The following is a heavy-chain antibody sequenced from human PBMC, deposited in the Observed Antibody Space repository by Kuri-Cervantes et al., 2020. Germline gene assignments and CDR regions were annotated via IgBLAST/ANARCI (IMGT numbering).Heavy chain of an antibody. V-gene: IGHV5-51*01. CDR2: IYPGDSDT. CDR3: ARCDGYFEYYFDY. Sequence: GGSLRLSCKGSGYSFTSYWIGWVRQMPGKGLEWMGIIYPGDSDTRYSPSFQGQATISADKSISTAYLQWSSLKASDTAMYYCARCDGYFEYYFDYWGQGTLVTVSS. CDR1: GYSFTSYW. D-gene: IGHD3-22*01. J-gene: IGHJ4*02.